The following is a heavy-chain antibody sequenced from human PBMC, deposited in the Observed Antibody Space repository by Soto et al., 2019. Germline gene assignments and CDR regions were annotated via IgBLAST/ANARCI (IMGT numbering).Heavy chain of an antibody. D-gene: IGHD4-17*01. CDR3: ARDQILGGDYSDGGWFDP. Sequence: SETLSLTCTVSGGSISSYYWSWILQPAGKGLEWIGRIYTSGSTNYNPSLKSRVTMSVDTSKNQFSLRLSSVTAADTAVYYCARDQILGGDYSDGGWFDPWGQGTLVTVS. J-gene: IGHJ5*02. V-gene: IGHV4-4*07. CDR1: GGSISSYY. CDR2: IYTSGST.